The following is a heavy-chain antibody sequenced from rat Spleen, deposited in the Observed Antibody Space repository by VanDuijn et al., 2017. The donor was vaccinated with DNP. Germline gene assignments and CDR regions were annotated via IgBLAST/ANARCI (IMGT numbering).Heavy chain of an antibody. CDR2: IIYDGSGT. D-gene: IGHD1-5*01. CDR1: GFTFSDYN. Sequence: EVQLVESGGGLVQPGRSLKLSCAASGFTFSDYNMAWVRQAPKMGLEWVATIIYDGSGTFYRDSVKGRFTISRDNAKSTLYLQMDSLRSEDTATYYGVVQGTDNIRHYFGYWGQGVMVTVSS. V-gene: IGHV5S10*01. J-gene: IGHJ2*01. CDR3: VVQGTDNIRHYFGY.